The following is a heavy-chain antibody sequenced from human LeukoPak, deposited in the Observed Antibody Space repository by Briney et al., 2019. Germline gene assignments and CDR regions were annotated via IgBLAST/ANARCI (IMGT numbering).Heavy chain of an antibody. V-gene: IGHV1-18*04. J-gene: IGHJ4*02. CDR3: ARDPGGSWGFDY. D-gene: IGHD6-13*01. CDR2: ISADNGTT. CDR1: GYTLSNHA. Sequence: ASVRVSFTGSGYTLSNHAFSWVRQGPGEGLEWMGWISADNGTTNHAQKFQGRVTITTDTSTSTACMDLRSLKSDDTAVYYCARDPGGSWGFDYWGQGALVIVSS.